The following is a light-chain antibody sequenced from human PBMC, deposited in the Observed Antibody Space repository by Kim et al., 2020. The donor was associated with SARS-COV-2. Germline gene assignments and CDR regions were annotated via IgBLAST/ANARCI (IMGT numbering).Light chain of an antibody. CDR1: QSLDSSE. Sequence: ENVLTQSPGTLSLSPGERATRSCSASQSLDSSELAWYQQKPGQAPRLLIHGASSRATGIPDKFSGSGSGTDFTLTISRLEPEDFAIYYCQQYGATFGGGTKVDIK. CDR2: GAS. J-gene: IGKJ4*01. CDR3: QQYGAT. V-gene: IGKV3-20*01.